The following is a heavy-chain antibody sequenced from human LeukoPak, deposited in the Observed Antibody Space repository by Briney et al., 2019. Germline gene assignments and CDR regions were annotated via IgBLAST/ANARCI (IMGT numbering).Heavy chain of an antibody. CDR3: ARDLLDVVPAAGFDY. Sequence: ASVKVSCKVSGYTLTELSMHWVRQAPGQGLEWMGWINPNSGGTNYAQKFQGRVTMTRDTSISTAYMELSRLRSDDTAVYYCARDLLDVVPAAGFDYWGQGTLVTVSS. V-gene: IGHV1-2*02. J-gene: IGHJ4*02. CDR2: INPNSGGT. D-gene: IGHD2-2*01. CDR1: GYTLTELS.